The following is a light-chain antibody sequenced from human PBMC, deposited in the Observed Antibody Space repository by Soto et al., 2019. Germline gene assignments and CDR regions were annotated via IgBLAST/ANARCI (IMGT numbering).Light chain of an antibody. Sequence: DIQLTQSPSFLSASVGDRVTITCRASQGISSYLAWFQQKPGRAPNLLIYGASTLQSGVPSRFSGSGSGTDFTLTISNLQPEDVAAYYCQKYNSAPLTVGGGTKVDIK. J-gene: IGKJ4*01. CDR2: GAS. V-gene: IGKV1-9*01. CDR3: QKYNSAPLT. CDR1: QGISSY.